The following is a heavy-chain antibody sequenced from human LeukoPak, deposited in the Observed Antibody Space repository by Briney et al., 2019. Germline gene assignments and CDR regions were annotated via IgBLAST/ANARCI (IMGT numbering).Heavy chain of an antibody. D-gene: IGHD2-8*02. CDR3: AKDAFRGVFDY. V-gene: IGHV3-30*04. Sequence: PGGSLRLSCAASGFTFSSYAMHWVRQAPGKGLEWVAVISYDGSNKYYADSVKGRFTISRDNSKNTLYLQMNSLRAEDTAVYYCAKDAFRGVFDYWGQGTLVTVSS. CDR1: GFTFSSYA. CDR2: ISYDGSNK. J-gene: IGHJ4*02.